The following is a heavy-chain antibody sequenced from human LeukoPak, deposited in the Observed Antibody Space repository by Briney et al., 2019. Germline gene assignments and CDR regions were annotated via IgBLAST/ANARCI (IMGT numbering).Heavy chain of an antibody. CDR2: IDPSDSYT. J-gene: IGHJ4*02. D-gene: IGHD3-22*01. CDR1: GYSFTSYW. CDR3: ARLLNYYDSSGYYYGGYFDY. Sequence: GESLKISCKGSGYSFTSYWISWVRQMPGKGLEWMGRIDPSDSYTNYSPSFQGHVTISADKSISTAYLQWSSLKASDTAMYYCARLLNYYDSSGYYYGGYFDYWGQGTLVTVSS. V-gene: IGHV5-10-1*01.